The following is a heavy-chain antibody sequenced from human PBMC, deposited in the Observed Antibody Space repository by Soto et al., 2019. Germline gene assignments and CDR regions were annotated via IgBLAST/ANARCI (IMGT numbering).Heavy chain of an antibody. CDR1: GYTFSDYY. D-gene: IGHD1-1*01. Sequence: ASVKVSCKASGYTFSDYYIHWVRQAPGQGLEWMGWINPNSGGTKYAPKFQGGVTMTRDTSITTAYMELSRLRSGNTAVYYCAREPATAKPEGVDFWGQGTLVTVSS. V-gene: IGHV1-2*02. J-gene: IGHJ4*02. CDR3: AREPATAKPEGVDF. CDR2: INPNSGGT.